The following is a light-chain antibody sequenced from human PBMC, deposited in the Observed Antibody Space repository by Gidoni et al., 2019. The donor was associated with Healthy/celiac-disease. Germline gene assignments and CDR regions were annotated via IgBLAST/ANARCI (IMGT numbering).Light chain of an antibody. CDR1: SGHSSYA. Sequence: QLVLTQSPSASASLGASVTLTCTLSSGHSSYAIAWHQQQQEKGPRYLMKLNSDGSHSKGDGIPDRFSGSSSGAERYLTISSLQYEDEADYYCQTWGTGIQVFGGGTKLTVL. CDR2: LNSDGSH. CDR3: QTWGTGIQV. V-gene: IGLV4-69*01. J-gene: IGLJ3*02.